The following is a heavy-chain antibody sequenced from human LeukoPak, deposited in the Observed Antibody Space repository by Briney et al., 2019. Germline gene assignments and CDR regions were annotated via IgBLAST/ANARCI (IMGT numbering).Heavy chain of an antibody. D-gene: IGHD2-2*01. J-gene: IGHJ5*02. CDR2: INHSGST. CDR3: ASRIIVVVPAARNWFDP. CDR1: GGSFSGYY. Sequence: PSETLSLTCDVYGGSFSGYYWNWIRQPPGKGLEWIGEINHSGSTNYNPSLKSRVTISVDTSKNQFSLKLSSVTAADTAVYYCASRIIVVVPAARNWFDPWGQGTLVTVSS. V-gene: IGHV4-34*01.